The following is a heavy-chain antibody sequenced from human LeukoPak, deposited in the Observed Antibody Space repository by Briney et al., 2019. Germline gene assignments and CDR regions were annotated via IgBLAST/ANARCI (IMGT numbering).Heavy chain of an antibody. Sequence: PGGSLRLSCAASGFTFRSYAMSWVRHAPGKGLDWVSYISSSGNTIYYADSVKGRFTISRDNAKNSLYLEMNSLRAEDTAVYYCTRDEIWGQGTMVTVSS. CDR3: TRDEI. CDR1: GFTFRSYA. J-gene: IGHJ3*02. CDR2: ISSSGNTI. V-gene: IGHV3-48*04.